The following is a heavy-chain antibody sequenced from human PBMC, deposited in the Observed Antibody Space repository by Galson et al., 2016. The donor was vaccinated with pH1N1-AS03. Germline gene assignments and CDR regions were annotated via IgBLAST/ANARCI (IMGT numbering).Heavy chain of an antibody. V-gene: IGHV3-23*01. D-gene: IGHD3-10*01. CDR1: RFIFSSYQ. J-gene: IGHJ4*02. CDR2: YGGSDENT. Sequence: CAASRFIFSSYQMSWVRQAPGKGLEWVSTYGGSDENTYYADSVKGRFTISRDSSKNTLYLQMNTLRAEGTALYYCTTVAGTYYNGAYWGQGSLVTASS. CDR3: TTVAGTYYNGAY.